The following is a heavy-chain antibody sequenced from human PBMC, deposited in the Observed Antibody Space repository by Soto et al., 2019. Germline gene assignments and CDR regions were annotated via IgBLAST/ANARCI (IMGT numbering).Heavy chain of an antibody. CDR3: ARDRGTMIVVVSTWYYFDY. CDR2: ISYDGSNK. CDR1: GFTFSSYA. V-gene: IGHV3-30-3*01. Sequence: QVQLVESGGGVVQPGRSLRLSCAASGFTFSSYAMHWVRQAPGKGLEWVAVISYDGSNKYYADSVKGRFTISRDNSKNTLYLQMNSLRAEDTAVYYCARDRGTMIVVVSTWYYFDYWGQGTLVTVSS. J-gene: IGHJ4*02. D-gene: IGHD3-22*01.